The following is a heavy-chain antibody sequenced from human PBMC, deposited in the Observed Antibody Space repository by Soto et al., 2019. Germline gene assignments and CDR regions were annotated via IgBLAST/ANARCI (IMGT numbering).Heavy chain of an antibody. CDR2: IYYSGST. D-gene: IGHD4-4*01. V-gene: IGHV4-30-4*01. J-gene: IGHJ4*02. CDR3: ARVGNADYSNFD. Sequence: SETLSLTCTVSGGSISSGDYYWSWIRQPPGKGLEWIGYIYYSGSTYYNPSLKSRVTISVDTSKNQFSLKLSFVTAADTAVYYCARVGNADYSNFDWGQGTLVTVSS. CDR1: GGSISSGDYY.